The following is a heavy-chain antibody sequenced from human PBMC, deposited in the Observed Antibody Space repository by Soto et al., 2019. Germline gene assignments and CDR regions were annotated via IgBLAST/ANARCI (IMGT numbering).Heavy chain of an antibody. D-gene: IGHD6-13*01. CDR1: GASIRGGGFF. J-gene: IGHJ5*02. Sequence: QVQLEESGPGVVKPSQTLSLSCTVSGASIRGGGFFWSWIRQHPGKGLEWIGYVHSSGSTYYSPSLGSRVTISADASMNQFSLKMTAVTAADTAVYYCARAEQQLDPCCPGALVTVSS. V-gene: IGHV4-31*03. CDR2: VHSSGST. CDR3: ARAEQQLDP.